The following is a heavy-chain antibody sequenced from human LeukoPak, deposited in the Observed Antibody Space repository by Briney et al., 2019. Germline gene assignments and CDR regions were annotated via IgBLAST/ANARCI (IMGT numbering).Heavy chain of an antibody. V-gene: IGHV3-48*04. CDR3: ARDRVNRWYYDSSGYHTHDY. D-gene: IGHD3-22*01. J-gene: IGHJ4*02. CDR2: ISSSSSTI. Sequence: GGSLRLSCAASGFTFSSYSMNWVGQAPGKGLEWVSYISSSSSTIYYADSVKGRFTISRDNAKNSLYLQMNSLRAEDTAVYYCARDRVNRWYYDSSGYHTHDYWGQGTLVTVSS. CDR1: GFTFSSYS.